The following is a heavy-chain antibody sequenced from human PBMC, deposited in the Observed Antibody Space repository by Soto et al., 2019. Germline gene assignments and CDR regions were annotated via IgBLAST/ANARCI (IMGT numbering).Heavy chain of an antibody. CDR2: INPSGGST. Sequence: GASVKRSWKASGYTFTIDYMHWVRHAHGQGLEWMGIINPSGGSTSYAQKFQGRVTMTRDTSTSTVYMELSSLRSEDTAVYYCARMSSGDSYGMDVWGQGTTVTVSS. D-gene: IGHD2-15*01. J-gene: IGHJ6*02. V-gene: IGHV1-46*01. CDR3: ARMSSGDSYGMDV. CDR1: GYTFTIDY.